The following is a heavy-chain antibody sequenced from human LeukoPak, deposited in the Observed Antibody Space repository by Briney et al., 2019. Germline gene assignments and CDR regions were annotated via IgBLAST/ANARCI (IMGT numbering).Heavy chain of an antibody. D-gene: IGHD3-10*01. CDR2: IYYSGST. CDR1: GGSISSSSYY. CDR3: ARHDYRLEFGPWGYFDL. Sequence: PSETLSLTCTVPGGSISSSSYYWGWIRQPPGKGLEWIGSIYYSGSTYYNPSLKSRVTISVDTSKNQFSLKLSSVTAADTAVYYCARHDYRLEFGPWGYFDLWGRGTLVTVSS. V-gene: IGHV4-39*01. J-gene: IGHJ2*01.